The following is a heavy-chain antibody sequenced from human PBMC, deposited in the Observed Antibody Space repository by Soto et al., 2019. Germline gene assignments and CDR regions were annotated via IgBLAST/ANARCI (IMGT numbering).Heavy chain of an antibody. CDR1: GFTFSSYA. CDR2: ISGSGGST. D-gene: IGHD3-10*01. J-gene: IGHJ6*03. Sequence: GGSLRLSCAASGFTFSSYAMSWVRQAPGKGLEWVSAISGSGGSTYYADSVKGRFTISRDNSKNTLYLQMNSLRAEDTAVYYCAKTVAPPSLWFGELSAGHYYYYYMDVWGKGTTVTVSS. CDR3: AKTVAPPSLWFGELSAGHYYYYYMDV. V-gene: IGHV3-23*01.